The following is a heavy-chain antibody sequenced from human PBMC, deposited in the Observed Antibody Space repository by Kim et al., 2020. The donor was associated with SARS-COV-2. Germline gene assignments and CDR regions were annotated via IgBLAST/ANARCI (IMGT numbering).Heavy chain of an antibody. J-gene: IGHJ4*02. CDR3: ARHDAAAGTGTFDY. Sequence: PSLKSRVTISVDTSKNQFSLKLSSVTAADTAVYYCARHDAAAGTGTFDYWGQGTLVTVSS. D-gene: IGHD6-13*01. V-gene: IGHV4-39*01.